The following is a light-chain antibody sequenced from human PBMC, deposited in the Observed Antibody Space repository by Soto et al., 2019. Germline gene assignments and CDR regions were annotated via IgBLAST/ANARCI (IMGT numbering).Light chain of an antibody. CDR2: DAS. CDR1: QDISNS. CDR3: LQDINYPWT. J-gene: IGKJ1*01. V-gene: IGKV1-33*01. Sequence: DIQMTQSPSSLSASVGDRVTITCQASQDISNSLNWYQQKPGKAPKLLIYDASNLETGVPSRFSGGGSGTDFTFTISSLQPEDIATYYCLQDINYPWTFGQGTKVDIK.